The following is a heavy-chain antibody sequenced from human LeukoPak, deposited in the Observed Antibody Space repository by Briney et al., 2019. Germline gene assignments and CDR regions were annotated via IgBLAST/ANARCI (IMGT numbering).Heavy chain of an antibody. CDR2: INHSGST. Sequence: SETLSLTCAVYGGSFSGYYWSWIRQPPGKGLEWIGEINHSGSTNYNPSLKSRVTISVDTSKNQFSLKLSSVTAADTAVYYCARGLRTDYWGQGTLVTVSS. J-gene: IGHJ4*02. CDR3: ARGLRTDY. D-gene: IGHD4-17*01. V-gene: IGHV4-34*01. CDR1: GGSFSGYY.